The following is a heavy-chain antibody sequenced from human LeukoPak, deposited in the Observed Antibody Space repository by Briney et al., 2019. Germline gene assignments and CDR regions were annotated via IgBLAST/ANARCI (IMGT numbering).Heavy chain of an antibody. CDR1: GFTFSSYS. Sequence: GGSLRLSCAASGFTFSSYSMNWVRQAPGKGLEWVSSISNSSSYIYYADSVKGRFTISRDNAKNSLYLQMNSLRAEDTAVYYCARDSYYYDSSGPYWGQGTLVTVSS. CDR2: ISNSSSYI. J-gene: IGHJ4*02. CDR3: ARDSYYYDSSGPY. V-gene: IGHV3-21*01. D-gene: IGHD3-22*01.